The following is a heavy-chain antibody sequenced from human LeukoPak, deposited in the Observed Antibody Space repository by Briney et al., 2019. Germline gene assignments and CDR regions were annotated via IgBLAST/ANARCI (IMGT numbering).Heavy chain of an antibody. CDR1: GGTFSSYA. CDR3: ARELSPYYGSGSYVGMDV. D-gene: IGHD3-10*01. Sequence: GASVRVSCKASGGTFSSYAISWVRQAPRQGLEWMGGIIPIFGTANYAQKFQGRVTITADESTSTAYMELSSLRSEDTAVYYCARELSPYYGSGSYVGMDVWGQGTTVTVSS. CDR2: IIPIFGTA. J-gene: IGHJ6*02. V-gene: IGHV1-69*13.